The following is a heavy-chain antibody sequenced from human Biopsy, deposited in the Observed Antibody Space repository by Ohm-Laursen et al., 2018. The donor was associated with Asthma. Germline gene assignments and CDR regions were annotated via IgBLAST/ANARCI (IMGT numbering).Heavy chain of an antibody. J-gene: IGHJ6*02. D-gene: IGHD6-25*01. CDR3: ARVFESSEWGPFYHFGLDV. V-gene: IGHV3-7*03. CDR1: GFTFGNFW. CDR2: ITGDGSQK. Sequence: SLRLSCAASGFTFGNFWMSWGRQTPGKGLEWVATITGDGSQKFYVDPVTGRFTISRDNSKNSLYLQMNSLRAEDTAIYYCARVFESSEWGPFYHFGLDVWGQGTTVAVSS.